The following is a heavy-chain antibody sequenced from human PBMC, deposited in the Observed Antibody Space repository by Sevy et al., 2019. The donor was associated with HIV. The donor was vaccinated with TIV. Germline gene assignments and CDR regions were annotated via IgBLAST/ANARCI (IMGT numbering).Heavy chain of an antibody. CDR1: GFTFSGSA. CDR3: TRHEHLASPAEMGYDSSGYYRFDY. D-gene: IGHD3-22*01. CDR2: IRSKANSYAT. V-gene: IGHV3-73*01. J-gene: IGHJ4*02. Sequence: GGSLRLSCAASGFTFSGSAMHWVRQASGKGLEWVGRIRSKANSYATAYAASVKGRFTISRDDSKNTAYLQMNSLKTEDTAVYYCTRHEHLASPAEMGYDSSGYYRFDYWGQGTLVTVSS.